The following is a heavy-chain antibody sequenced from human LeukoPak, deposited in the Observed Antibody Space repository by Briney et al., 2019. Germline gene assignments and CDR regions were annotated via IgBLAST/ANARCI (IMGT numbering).Heavy chain of an antibody. CDR2: IIPIFGTA. CDR3: ARVAFGSDYYDSSGYYDY. V-gene: IGHV1-69*13. Sequence: SVKVSCKASGGTFSSYAISWVRQAPGQGLEWMGGIIPIFGTANYAQKFQGRVTITADESTSTAYMELSSLRSEDTAVYYCARVAFGSDYYDSSGYYDYWGQGTLVTVSS. D-gene: IGHD3-22*01. CDR1: GGTFSSYA. J-gene: IGHJ4*02.